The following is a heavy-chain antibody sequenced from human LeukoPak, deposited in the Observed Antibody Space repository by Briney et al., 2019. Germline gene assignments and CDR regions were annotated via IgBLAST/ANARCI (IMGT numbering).Heavy chain of an antibody. D-gene: IGHD2-8*01. Sequence: GRSLRLSCAASGFTFSSYEMNWVRQAPGKGLEWVSYISSSGSTIYYADSVKGRFTISRDNAKNSLYLQMNSLRAEDTAVYYCARDPDLGYRTNGVCYYFDYWGQGTLVTVSS. J-gene: IGHJ4*02. CDR1: GFTFSSYE. V-gene: IGHV3-48*03. CDR3: ARDPDLGYRTNGVCYYFDY. CDR2: ISSSGSTI.